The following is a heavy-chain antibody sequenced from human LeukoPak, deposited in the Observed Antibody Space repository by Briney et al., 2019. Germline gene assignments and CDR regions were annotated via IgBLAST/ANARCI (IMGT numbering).Heavy chain of an antibody. J-gene: IGHJ4*02. V-gene: IGHV4-34*01. Sequence: SETLSLTCAVYGGSFSGYYWSWIRQPPGKGLEWIGEINHSGSTNYNPPLKSRVTISVDTSKNQFSLKLSSVTAADTAVYYCARSRLENGVDFLFDYWGQGTLVTVSS. D-gene: IGHD2-8*01. CDR2: INHSGST. CDR1: GGSFSGYY. CDR3: ARSRLENGVDFLFDY.